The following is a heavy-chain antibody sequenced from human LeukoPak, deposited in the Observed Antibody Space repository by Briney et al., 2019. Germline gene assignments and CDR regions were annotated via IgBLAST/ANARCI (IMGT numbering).Heavy chain of an antibody. V-gene: IGHV4-61*01. CDR2: INHSGST. CDR1: GGSVSSGSYY. J-gene: IGHJ6*02. CDR3: ARAFQYYYDSSGYYEYYYYGMDV. D-gene: IGHD3-22*01. Sequence: PSETLSLTCTVSGGSVSSGSYYWSWIRQPPGKGLEWIGEINHSGSTNYNPSLKSRVTISVDTSKNQFSLKLSSVTAADTAVYHCARAFQYYYDSSGYYEYYYYGMDVWGQGTTVTVSS.